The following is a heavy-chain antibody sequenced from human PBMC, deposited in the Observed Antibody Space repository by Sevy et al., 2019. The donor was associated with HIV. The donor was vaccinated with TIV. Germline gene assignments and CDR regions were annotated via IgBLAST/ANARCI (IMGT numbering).Heavy chain of an antibody. CDR2: IKQDGSEQ. CDR3: ARVYGGNAFGDYYYYMDV. Sequence: GGSLRLSCAASGFTFSSYWMSWVRQAPGKGLEWVANIKQDGSEQYYVDSVKGRFTISRDNAKNSLYLQMNSLRAEDTAVYYCARVYGGNAFGDYYYYMDVWGKGTTVTVSS. J-gene: IGHJ6*03. D-gene: IGHD4-17*01. V-gene: IGHV3-7*03. CDR1: GFTFSSYW.